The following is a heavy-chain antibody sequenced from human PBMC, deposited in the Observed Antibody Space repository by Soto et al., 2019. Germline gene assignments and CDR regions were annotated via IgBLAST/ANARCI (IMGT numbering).Heavy chain of an antibody. J-gene: IGHJ6*02. Sequence: SETLSLTCTVSGGSISSYYWSWIRQPPGKGLEWIGYIYYNGSTNYNPSLKSRVTISVDTSKNQFSLKLSSVTAADTAVYYCARTQDADYHYYGMDVWGQGTTVTVSS. CDR2: IYYNGST. D-gene: IGHD6-25*01. CDR1: GGSISSYY. V-gene: IGHV4-59*01. CDR3: ARTQDADYHYYGMDV.